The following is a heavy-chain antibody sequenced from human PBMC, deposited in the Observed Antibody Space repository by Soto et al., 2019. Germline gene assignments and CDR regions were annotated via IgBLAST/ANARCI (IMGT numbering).Heavy chain of an antibody. CDR3: ANDPDTVELQAAHFDY. CDR2: IYYSGST. CDR1: GGSISSSSYY. D-gene: IGHD2-2*01. V-gene: IGHV4-39*01. J-gene: IGHJ4*02. Sequence: SETLSLTCTVSGGSISSSSYYWGWIRQPPGKGLEWIGSIYYSGSTYYNPSLKSRVTISVDTSKNQFSLKLSPVTAADTAVFYCANDPDTVELQAAHFDYWGQGTLVTVSS.